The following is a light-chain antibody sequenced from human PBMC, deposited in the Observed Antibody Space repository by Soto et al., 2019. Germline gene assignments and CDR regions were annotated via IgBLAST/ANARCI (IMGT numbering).Light chain of an antibody. CDR1: SSDVGGYNY. V-gene: IGLV2-14*01. J-gene: IGLJ1*01. CDR3: SSYTSSSTRGV. Sequence: QSVLTQPASVSGSPGQSITISCTGTSSDVGGYNYVSWYQQHPGKAPKLMIYDVSNRPSGVSNRFSGSKSGNTASLTISGLQAEDEADCYCSSYTSSSTRGVFGTGTKVTVL. CDR2: DVS.